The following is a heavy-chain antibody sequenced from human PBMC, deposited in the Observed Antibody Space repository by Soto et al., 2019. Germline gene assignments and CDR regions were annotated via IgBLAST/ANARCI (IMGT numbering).Heavy chain of an antibody. D-gene: IGHD1-20*01. J-gene: IGHJ4*02. Sequence: ASVKVSCKASGYTFTGYYMHWVRQAPGQGLEWMGWITPNSGGTNYAQKFQGWITMTRDTSISTAYMELSRLRPDDTAVYYCARSIIGGAYFDYWGQGTLVTVSS. CDR3: ARSIIGGAYFDY. CDR2: ITPNSGGT. CDR1: GYTFTGYY. V-gene: IGHV1-2*04.